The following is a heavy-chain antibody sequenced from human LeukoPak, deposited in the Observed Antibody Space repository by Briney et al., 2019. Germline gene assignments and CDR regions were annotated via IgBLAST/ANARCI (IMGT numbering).Heavy chain of an antibody. V-gene: IGHV1-8*01. CDR3: ARVGGYRPGGGNDIDY. Sequence: ASVKVTCKASGYTFTGYDINWVRQATGQGLEWMGWMNPNSGNTGYAQKFQGRVTMTRNTSISTAYMELSSLRSEDTAVYYCARVGGYRPGGGNDIDYWGQGTLVTVSS. CDR1: GYTFTGYD. CDR2: MNPNSGNT. D-gene: IGHD4-23*01. J-gene: IGHJ4*02.